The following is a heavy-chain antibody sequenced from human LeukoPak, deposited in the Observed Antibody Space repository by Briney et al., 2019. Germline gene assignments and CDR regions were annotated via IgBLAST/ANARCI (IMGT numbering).Heavy chain of an antibody. Sequence: HPGGSLRLSCAASGFTFSTYGMSWVRQAPGKGLEWVSTLSTSTTRTYYADSVKGRFTISRDNSKRTLYLQMNSLRAEDTAVYYCAKSRITIFGVVISKGGGVYFDYWGQGTLVTVSS. V-gene: IGHV3-23*01. CDR3: AKSRITIFGVVISKGGGVYFDY. CDR2: LSTSTTRT. CDR1: GFTFSTYG. J-gene: IGHJ4*02. D-gene: IGHD3-3*01.